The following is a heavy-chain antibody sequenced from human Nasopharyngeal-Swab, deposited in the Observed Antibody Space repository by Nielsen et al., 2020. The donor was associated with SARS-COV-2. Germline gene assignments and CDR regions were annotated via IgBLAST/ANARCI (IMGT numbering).Heavy chain of an antibody. Sequence: GASLKISCAASGFTFSSYSMNWVRQAPGKGLEWVSSISSSSSYIYYADSVKGRFTISRGNAKNSLYLQMNSLRAEDTAVYYCARGSYYYDSSGYYDYWGQGTLVTVSS. J-gene: IGHJ4*02. V-gene: IGHV3-21*01. D-gene: IGHD3-22*01. CDR3: ARGSYYYDSSGYYDY. CDR1: GFTFSSYS. CDR2: ISSSSSYI.